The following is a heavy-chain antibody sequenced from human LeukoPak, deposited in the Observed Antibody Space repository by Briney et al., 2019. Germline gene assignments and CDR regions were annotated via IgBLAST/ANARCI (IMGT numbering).Heavy chain of an antibody. D-gene: IGHD6-13*01. CDR1: GGSISSYY. CDR3: ARQGSSSWNDAFDI. V-gene: IGHV4-59*08. CDR2: IYYSGST. J-gene: IGHJ3*02. Sequence: SETLTLTCTVSGGSISSYYWSWLRQPPGKGLEWIGYIYYSGSTNYNPSLKSRVTISVDTSKNQFSLKLSSVTAADTAVYYCARQGSSSWNDAFDIWGQGTMVTVSS.